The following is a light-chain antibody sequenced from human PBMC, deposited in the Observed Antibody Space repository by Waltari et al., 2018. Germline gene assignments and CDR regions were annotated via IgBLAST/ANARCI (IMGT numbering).Light chain of an antibody. CDR2: KAF. J-gene: IGKJ4*01. CDR3: MQGTYGLT. V-gene: IGKV2-30*02. CDR1: QSLVHRDGNPY. Sequence: VVMTPSPLSLPVTLGQPSSISCTSSQSLVHRDGNPYLKWFHQRPGQSPRSLIYKAFKRESGVPDRFSGSGSGTNFTLKISRVEAEDVGVYFCMQGTYGLTFGGGTKVEIK.